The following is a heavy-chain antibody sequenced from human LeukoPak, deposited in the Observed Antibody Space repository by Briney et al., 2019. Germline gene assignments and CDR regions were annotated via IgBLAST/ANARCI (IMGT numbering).Heavy chain of an antibody. D-gene: IGHD3-22*01. CDR2: ISAYNGNT. CDR3: TRGFGYYYDSSGYYPYYYYYYYMDV. V-gene: IGHV1-18*01. J-gene: IGHJ6*03. Sequence: GASVKVSCKASGYTFTSYGISWVRQAPGQGLEWMGWISAYNGNTNYAQKHQGRVTMTTDTSTSTAYMELRSLRSDDTAVYYCTRGFGYYYDSSGYYPYYYYYYYMDVWGKGTTVTVSS. CDR1: GYTFTSYG.